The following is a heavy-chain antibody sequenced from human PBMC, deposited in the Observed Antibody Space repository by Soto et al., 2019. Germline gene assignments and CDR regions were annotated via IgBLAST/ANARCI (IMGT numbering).Heavy chain of an antibody. CDR1: GFTFDDYA. Sequence: GGSLRLSCAASGFTFDDYAMHWVRQAPGKGLEWGSGISWNSGSIGYADSVKGRFTISRDNAKNSLYLQMNSLRAEDTALYYCAKDRAARPDAFDIWGQGTMVTVSS. D-gene: IGHD6-6*01. CDR3: AKDRAARPDAFDI. V-gene: IGHV3-9*01. J-gene: IGHJ3*02. CDR2: ISWNSGSI.